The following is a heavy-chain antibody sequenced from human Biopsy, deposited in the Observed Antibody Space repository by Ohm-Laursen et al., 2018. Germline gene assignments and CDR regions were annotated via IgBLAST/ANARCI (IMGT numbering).Heavy chain of an antibody. CDR2: VDWGDYK. CDR3: ARTPILIVSAGLVYRHRRHLQGMDV. J-gene: IGHJ6*02. V-gene: IGHV2-70*11. D-gene: IGHD6-13*01. Sequence: TQTLTLTCSFSGFSLSARGLCVSWIRQAPGKALEWLARVDWGDYKDYSASLQTKLSISKDTSNDQVVLTVNNVDPAYTATYYCARTPILIVSAGLVYRHRRHLQGMDVWGQGIAVTVS. CDR1: GFSLSARGLC.